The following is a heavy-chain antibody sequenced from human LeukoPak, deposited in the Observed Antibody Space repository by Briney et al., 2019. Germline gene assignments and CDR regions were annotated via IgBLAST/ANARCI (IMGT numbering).Heavy chain of an antibody. D-gene: IGHD6-13*01. Sequence: SETLSLTCTVSGYSISSGYYWGWIRQPPGKGLEWIGSIYHSGSTYYNPSLKSRVTISVDTSKNQFSLKLSSVTAADTAVYYCARDIVAAAAYWFDPWGQGTLVTVSS. CDR1: GYSISSGYY. V-gene: IGHV4-38-2*02. J-gene: IGHJ5*02. CDR3: ARDIVAAAAYWFDP. CDR2: IYHSGST.